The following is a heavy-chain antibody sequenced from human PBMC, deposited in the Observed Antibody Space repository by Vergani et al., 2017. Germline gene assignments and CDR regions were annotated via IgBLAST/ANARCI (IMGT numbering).Heavy chain of an antibody. CDR3: ARRRTGTNKYYFDY. D-gene: IGHD1-1*01. CDR2: IYPGDSDT. V-gene: IGHV5-51*01. CDR1: GYSFPIYC. Sequence: EVQLVQSGADVKKPGESLNLSCKGSGYSFPIYCIGWVREMPGKALEWMGSIYPGDSDTIYSPSVQGQGTISADKSISAYLQWSGLKASDTALYYCARRRTGTNKYYFDYWGQGTLVTVSS. J-gene: IGHJ4*02.